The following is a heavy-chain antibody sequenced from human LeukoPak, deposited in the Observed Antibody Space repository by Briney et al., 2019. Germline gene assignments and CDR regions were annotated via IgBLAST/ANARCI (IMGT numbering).Heavy chain of an antibody. CDR3: ARDLSPVVRASPMGY. V-gene: IGHV3-30*03. D-gene: IGHD3-10*01. CDR1: GFTFSTYG. J-gene: IGHJ4*02. CDR2: ITYDGYYK. Sequence: PGGSLRLSCGASGFTFSTYGMHWVRQAPGKGLEWVALITYDGYYKYYSDSVKGRFTISSDTSKNTLSLQMNSLRAEDTAVYYCARDLSPVVRASPMGYWGQGTLVTVSS.